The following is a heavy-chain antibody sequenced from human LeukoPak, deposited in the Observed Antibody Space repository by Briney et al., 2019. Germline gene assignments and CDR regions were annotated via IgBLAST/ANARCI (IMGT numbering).Heavy chain of an antibody. V-gene: IGHV3-53*01. CDR1: GFTFTSYS. CDR2: IYSGGST. D-gene: IGHD4-17*01. Sequence: GGSLRLSCAASGFTFTSYSMNWVRQAPGKGLEWVSVIYSGGSTYYSDSVKGGFTISRDNSKNTLYLQMNSLRAEDTAVYHCARVGNYGDFDFWGQGTLVTVSS. CDR3: ARVGNYGDFDF. J-gene: IGHJ4*02.